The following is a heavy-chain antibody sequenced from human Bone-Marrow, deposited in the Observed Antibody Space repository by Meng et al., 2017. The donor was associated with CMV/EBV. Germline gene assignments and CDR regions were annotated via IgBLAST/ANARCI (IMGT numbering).Heavy chain of an antibody. V-gene: IGHV3-7*03. CDR1: GFTFSSYA. J-gene: IGHJ4*02. D-gene: IGHD1-26*01. Sequence: GESLKISCAASGFTFSSYAMSWVRQAPGKGLEWVANIKQDGSEKYYVDSVKGRFTISRDNAKNSLYLQMNSLRGEDTAVYYCAKDRGSGTTYAEFEYWGQGTLVTVSS. CDR3: AKDRGSGTTYAEFEY. CDR2: IKQDGSEK.